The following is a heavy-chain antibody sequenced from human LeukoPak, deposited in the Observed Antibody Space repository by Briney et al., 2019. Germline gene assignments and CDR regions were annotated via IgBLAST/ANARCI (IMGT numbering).Heavy chain of an antibody. CDR1: GGSISSYY. V-gene: IGHV4-59*01. CDR3: ARMVRGVSGRRCFDY. CDR2: IYYSGST. D-gene: IGHD3-10*01. Sequence: SETLSLTCTVSGGSISSYYWSWIRQPPGKGLEWIGYIYYSGSTNYNPSLKSRVTISVDTSKNQFSLKLSSVTAADTAVYYCARMVRGVSGRRCFDYWGQGTLVTVSS. J-gene: IGHJ4*02.